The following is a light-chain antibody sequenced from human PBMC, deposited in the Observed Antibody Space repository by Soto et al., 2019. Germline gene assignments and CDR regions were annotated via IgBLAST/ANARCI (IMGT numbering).Light chain of an antibody. J-gene: IGLJ1*01. CDR3: CSYAGARSYV. CDR2: EGI. CDR1: LSDVGSFGP. Sequence: QSALTQPASVSGSPGQSITISCSGLSDVGSFGPVSWYQHHPGQVPKLIIYEGIRRPSGVSSRFSGSKTDNTASLTITGLQAEDEADYYCCSYAGARSYVFGTGTKLTVL. V-gene: IGLV2-23*01.